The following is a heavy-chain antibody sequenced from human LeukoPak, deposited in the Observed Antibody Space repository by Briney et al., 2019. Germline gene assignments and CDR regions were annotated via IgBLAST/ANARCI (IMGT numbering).Heavy chain of an antibody. CDR1: GGSISNSRYY. D-gene: IGHD1-1*01. Sequence: SGTLSLTCTVSGGSISNSRYYWRWIRQSPGKGLEWIGSIHHAGTTYYNASLESRVTLFVDTSKSQFSLSLTSVTAADTAVYYCARRATGLDWFDPWGQGTLVTVSS. J-gene: IGHJ5*02. CDR2: IHHAGTT. CDR3: ARRATGLDWFDP. V-gene: IGHV4-39*01.